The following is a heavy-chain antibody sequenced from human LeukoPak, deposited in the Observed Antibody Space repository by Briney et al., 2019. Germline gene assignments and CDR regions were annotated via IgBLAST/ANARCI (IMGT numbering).Heavy chain of an antibody. D-gene: IGHD4-17*01. CDR2: IYPGDSDT. V-gene: IGHV5-51*01. J-gene: IGHJ4*02. CDR3: ARVSRGTVTLTQETKDDY. CDR1: GYSFTSYW. Sequence: GESLKISCKGSGYSFTSYWIGWVRQMPGKGLEWMGIIYPGDSDTRYSPSFQGQVTISADKSISTAYLQWSSLKASDTAMYYCARVSRGTVTLTQETKDDYWGQGTLVTVSS.